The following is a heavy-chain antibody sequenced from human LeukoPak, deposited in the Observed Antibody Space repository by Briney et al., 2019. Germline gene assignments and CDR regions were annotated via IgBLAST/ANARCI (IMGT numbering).Heavy chain of an antibody. D-gene: IGHD3-16*01. J-gene: IGHJ6*02. Sequence: GGSLRLSCAASGFTFSSYWMNWARQAPGKGLEWVASINHNGNGNYYVDSVKGRFTTSRDNAKNSLYLQMSNLRAEDTAVYFCARGGGLDVWGQGATVTVSS. CDR3: ARGGGLDV. CDR2: INHNGNGN. V-gene: IGHV3-7*03. CDR1: GFTFSSYW.